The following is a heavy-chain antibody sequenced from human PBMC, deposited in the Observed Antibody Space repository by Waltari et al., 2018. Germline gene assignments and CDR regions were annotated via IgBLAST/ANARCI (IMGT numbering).Heavy chain of an antibody. CDR2: IYYSGTT. D-gene: IGHD4-17*01. CDR1: GFSITSGYY. Sequence: QVQLQESGPGLVKPSETLSLTCAVSGFSITSGYYWHWIRQPPGKGLEWVGTIYYSGTTYYTPSLQSRVSISVDTSKNEFSLPLTSVPAADTAVYYCATATTAHFDFWGQGSLVTVSS. V-gene: IGHV4-38-2*01. J-gene: IGHJ4*02. CDR3: ATATTAHFDF.